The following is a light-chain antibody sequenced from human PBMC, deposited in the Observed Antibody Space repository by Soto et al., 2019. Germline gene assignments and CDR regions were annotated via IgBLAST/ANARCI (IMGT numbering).Light chain of an antibody. V-gene: IGLV1-36*01. Sequence: QSVLTQPPSLSAAPRQRVTISCSGSSSNIGNNAVNWYQKFPGKAPKLLIHFDDRVASGVSDRFSGSKSGTSASLAISGLQSEDEAEYYCAAWDDSLTGPVFGGETKLTVL. CDR3: AAWDDSLTGPV. CDR2: FDD. J-gene: IGLJ3*02. CDR1: SSNIGNNA.